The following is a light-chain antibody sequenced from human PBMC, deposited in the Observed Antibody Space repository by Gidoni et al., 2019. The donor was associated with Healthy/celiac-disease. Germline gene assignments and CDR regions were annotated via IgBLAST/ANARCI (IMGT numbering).Light chain of an antibody. Sequence: EIVLTQSPGSLSSSPGESATLSCRASQSVRSSYLAWYQQKPGQAPRLLIYGASSRATGIPDRFSGGGSGTNFTLTISRLEPEDFAVYYCQPRRTFGQGTKVEIK. CDR3: QPRRT. V-gene: IGKV3-20*01. J-gene: IGKJ1*01. CDR2: GAS. CDR1: QSVRSSY.